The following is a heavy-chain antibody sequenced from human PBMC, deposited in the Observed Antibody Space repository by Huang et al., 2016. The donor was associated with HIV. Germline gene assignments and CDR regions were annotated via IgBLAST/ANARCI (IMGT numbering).Heavy chain of an antibody. J-gene: IGHJ6*03. V-gene: IGHV3-74*01. CDR3: AKNPSITAVDSDYYYYYMDV. D-gene: IGHD6-13*01. CDR1: GFTFRNHW. Sequence: EVQLVESGGGLVQPGGSLRLSCAASGFTFRNHWMHWVRQAPGKGLRVFSRINSDGSDTSQADSGKGRFTISRDNAQNTVHLHMNSLRAEDTAVYFCAKNPSITAVDSDYYYYYMDVWGKGTTVTVS. CDR2: INSDGSDT.